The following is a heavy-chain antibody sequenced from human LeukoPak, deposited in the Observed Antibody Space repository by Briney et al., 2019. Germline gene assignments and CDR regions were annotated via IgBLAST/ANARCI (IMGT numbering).Heavy chain of an antibody. CDR1: GGSISSSSYY. V-gene: IGHV4-39*02. Sequence: SETLSLTCTVSGGSISSSSYYWGWIRQPPGKGLEWIGSISYSGSTYYNPSLKSRVTISVDTSKNHFSLKVSSVTAADTAVYYCASPGSGRHAFDIWGQGTMVTVSS. CDR3: ASPGSGRHAFDI. J-gene: IGHJ3*02. CDR2: ISYSGST. D-gene: IGHD3-10*01.